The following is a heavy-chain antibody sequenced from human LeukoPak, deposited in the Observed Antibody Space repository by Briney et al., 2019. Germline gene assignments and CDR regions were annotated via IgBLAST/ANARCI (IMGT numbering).Heavy chain of an antibody. Sequence: SQTLSLTCTVSGASIGSDGYLWSWIRQHPGKGLEWIGHNRYSGSIHYRPSLKSRVIISLDTSKNHFSLKVNSVTAADTAVYYCASVYHGSGTYYNLKFDYWGQGTQVIVSS. J-gene: IGHJ4*02. CDR3: ASVYHGSGTYYNLKFDY. V-gene: IGHV4-31*03. CDR1: GASIGSDGYL. CDR2: NRYSGSI. D-gene: IGHD3-10*01.